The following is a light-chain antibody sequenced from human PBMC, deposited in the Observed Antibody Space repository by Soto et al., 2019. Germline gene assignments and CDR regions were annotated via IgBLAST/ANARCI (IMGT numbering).Light chain of an antibody. J-gene: IGKJ2*01. CDR3: QQRNSYPRT. V-gene: IGKV1-9*01. CDR2: AAS. Sequence: DIQLTQSPSFLSASVGARVTITCRASQGINIFLAWFKQKPGKAPNFLSSAASTLQSGVPSRFRGSGSETEFTLTITSLKPEDSETYYCQQRNSYPRTFGQGTKVDIK. CDR1: QGINIF.